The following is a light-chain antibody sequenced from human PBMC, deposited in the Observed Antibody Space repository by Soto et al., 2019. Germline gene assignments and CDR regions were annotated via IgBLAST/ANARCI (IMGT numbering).Light chain of an antibody. V-gene: IGLV2-14*01. Sequence: QSALTQPASVSGSPGQSITISCTGTSSDVGVYTHVSWYQQHPGKAPKLIIYEVSNRPSGVSNRFSGSKSGNTASLTISGLQAEDEADYYCSSYTSSRTYVFGTGTRSPS. J-gene: IGLJ1*01. CDR2: EVS. CDR3: SSYTSSRTYV. CDR1: SSDVGVYTH.